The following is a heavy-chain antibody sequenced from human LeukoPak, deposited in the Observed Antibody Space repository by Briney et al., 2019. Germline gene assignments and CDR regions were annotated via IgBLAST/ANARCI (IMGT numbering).Heavy chain of an antibody. CDR1: GGSISSSSYY. J-gene: IGHJ3*02. CDR3: ARRSIDYGGNPTGAFDI. CDR2: IYYSGST. D-gene: IGHD4-23*01. V-gene: IGHV4-61*05. Sequence: SETLSLTCTVSGGSISSSSYYWSWIRQPPGKGLEWIGYIYYSGSTNYNPSLKSRVTISVDTSKNQFSLKLSSVTAADTAVYYCARRSIDYGGNPTGAFDIWGQGTMVTVSS.